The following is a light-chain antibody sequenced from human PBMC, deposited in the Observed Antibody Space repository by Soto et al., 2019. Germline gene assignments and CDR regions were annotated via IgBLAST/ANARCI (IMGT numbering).Light chain of an antibody. CDR1: GSEVGAYNL. CDR3: SSSAVSVAYA. Sequence: QSALTQPASVSGSPGQSITISCAGTGSEVGAYNLVSWYQQHPGKAPKLIICEVNTRPSGISNRFSGSKSGDTASLTFSGFHFLFVTDYFSSSSAVSVAYAFVTGPMVTDL. J-gene: IGLJ1*01. V-gene: IGLV2-23*02. CDR2: EVN.